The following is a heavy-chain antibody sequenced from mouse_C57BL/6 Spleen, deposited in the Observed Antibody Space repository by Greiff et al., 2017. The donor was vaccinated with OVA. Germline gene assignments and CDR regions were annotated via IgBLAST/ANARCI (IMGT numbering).Heavy chain of an antibody. V-gene: IGHV1-69*01. CDR1: GYTFTSYW. CDR2: IDPSDSYT. Sequence: QVQLQQPGAELVMPGASVKLSCKASGYTFTSYWMHWVKQRPGQGLEWIGEIDPSDSYTNYNQKFKGKSTLTVDKSSSPAYMQLSSLTSEDSAVYYCARKEVYYGSSLDYWGQGTTLTVSS. D-gene: IGHD1-1*01. J-gene: IGHJ2*01. CDR3: ARKEVYYGSSLDY.